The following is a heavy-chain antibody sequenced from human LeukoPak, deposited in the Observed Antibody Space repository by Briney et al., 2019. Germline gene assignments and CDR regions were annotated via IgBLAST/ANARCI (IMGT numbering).Heavy chain of an antibody. Sequence: GGSLRLSCAASGFTFSTYAMSWVRQAPGKGLEWVSSISGSAVSTYYTDSVKGRFTLSRDNSKHMLYLQMSSLRAEDTAVYYCAKDTRDGGYARFESWGRGTLVTVSS. CDR1: GFTFSTYA. CDR2: ISGSAVST. CDR3: AKDTRDGGYARFES. D-gene: IGHD5-12*01. J-gene: IGHJ4*02. V-gene: IGHV3-23*01.